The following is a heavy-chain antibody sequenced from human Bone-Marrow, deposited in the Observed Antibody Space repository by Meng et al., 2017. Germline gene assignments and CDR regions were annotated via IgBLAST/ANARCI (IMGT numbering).Heavy chain of an antibody. CDR3: ARGPWYYDSSGHQS. CDR2: MNPNSGNT. CDR1: GYTFASYD. D-gene: IGHD3-22*01. V-gene: IGHV1-8*01. Sequence: QVQLVQSGAEVKKPGASVKVSCKASGYTFASYDINWLRQASGQGLEWMGWMNPNSGNTTYGQQFQGRVTMTRNTSISTAYMELSSLRSEDTAVYYCARGPWYYDSSGHQSWGQGALVTVSS. J-gene: IGHJ4*02.